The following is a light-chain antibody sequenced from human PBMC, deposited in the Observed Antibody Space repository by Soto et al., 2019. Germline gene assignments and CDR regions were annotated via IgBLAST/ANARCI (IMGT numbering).Light chain of an antibody. CDR3: QVWDSSSDHVV. CDR2: YDS. CDR1: NIGSKR. V-gene: IGLV3-21*04. J-gene: IGLJ2*01. Sequence: SYELTQPPSVSVAPGKTARITCGGNNIGSKRVHWYQQKPGQAPVVVIYYDSDRPSGIPERFSGSKSGNTATLTISRVEAGDEAVYYCQVWDSSSDHVVFGGGTKLTVL.